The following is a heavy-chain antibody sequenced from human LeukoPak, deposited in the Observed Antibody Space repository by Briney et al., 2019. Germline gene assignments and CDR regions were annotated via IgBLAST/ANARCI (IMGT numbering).Heavy chain of an antibody. D-gene: IGHD2-21*02. Sequence: ASVKVSCKASGYTFTGYYMHWVRQAPGQGLEWMGWINPNSGGTNYAQKFQGRVTMTRDTSISTAYMELSRLRSDDTAVYYCARDVPVATATHHIHYYYYMDVWGKGTTVTISS. CDR2: INPNSGGT. V-gene: IGHV1-2*02. CDR3: ARDVPVATATHHIHYYYYMDV. CDR1: GYTFTGYY. J-gene: IGHJ6*03.